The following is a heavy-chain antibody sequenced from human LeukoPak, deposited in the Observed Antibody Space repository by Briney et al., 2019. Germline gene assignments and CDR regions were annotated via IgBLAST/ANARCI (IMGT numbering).Heavy chain of an antibody. V-gene: IGHV3-48*01. CDR1: GFAFSSYS. CDR2: IGSSVSTR. D-gene: IGHD3-3*01. Sequence: TGGSLRLSCAVSGFAFSSYSMNWVRRAPGKGLEWVSYIGSSVSTRYYADSVKGRFTISRDNGKHSLYLQMNSLRAEDTAVYYCAREGSDFWSGYSKGYFDYWGQGTLVTVPS. CDR3: AREGSDFWSGYSKGYFDY. J-gene: IGHJ4*02.